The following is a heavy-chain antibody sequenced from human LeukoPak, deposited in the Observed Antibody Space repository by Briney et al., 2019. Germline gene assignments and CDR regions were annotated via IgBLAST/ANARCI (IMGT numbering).Heavy chain of an antibody. CDR3: ARDQGSGSYLPPLDY. J-gene: IGHJ4*02. Sequence: ASVKVSCKASGYTFTSYGISWVRQAPGQGLEWMGWISAYNGNTNYAQKLQGRVTMTTDTSTSTAYMELRSLRSDDTAVYYCARDQGSGSYLPPLDYWGQGTLVTVSS. D-gene: IGHD3-10*01. CDR1: GYTFTSYG. V-gene: IGHV1-18*01. CDR2: ISAYNGNT.